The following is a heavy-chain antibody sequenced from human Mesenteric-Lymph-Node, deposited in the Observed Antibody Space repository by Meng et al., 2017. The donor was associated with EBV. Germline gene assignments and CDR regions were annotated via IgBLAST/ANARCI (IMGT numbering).Heavy chain of an antibody. CDR3: AREGGYYYNYDY. D-gene: IGHD3-22*01. CDR2: ISAYNGDT. Sequence: QVQLVQFGAEVKKPGASVGVSCKPSGYSFSNYGITWVRLAPGQGLEWMGLISAYNGDTNYAQKFQGRVTMTTDTSTGTAYMELGSLRSDDTAVYYCAREGGYYYNYDYWGQGTLVTVSS. CDR1: GYSFSNYG. V-gene: IGHV1-18*01. J-gene: IGHJ4*02.